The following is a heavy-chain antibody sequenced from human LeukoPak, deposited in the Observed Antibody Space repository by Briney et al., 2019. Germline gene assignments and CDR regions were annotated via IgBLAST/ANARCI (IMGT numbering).Heavy chain of an antibody. CDR1: GGSISSYY. V-gene: IGHV4-4*07. CDR2: IYTSGST. D-gene: IGHD3-3*01. J-gene: IGHJ3*02. CDR3: ARHRVRFLEWLAEHDAFDI. Sequence: SETLSLACTVSGGSISSYYWSWIRQPAGKGLEWIGRIYTSGSTNYNPSLKSRVTISVDTSKNQFSLKLSSVTAADTAVYYCARHRVRFLEWLAEHDAFDIWGQGTMVTVSS.